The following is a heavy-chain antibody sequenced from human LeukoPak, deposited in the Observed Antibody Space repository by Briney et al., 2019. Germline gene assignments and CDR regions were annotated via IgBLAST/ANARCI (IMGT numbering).Heavy chain of an antibody. Sequence: GGSLRLSCAASGFTVSSNYMSWVRQAPGKGLEWVSVIYSGGSTYYADSVKGRFTISRDNSKNTLYLQMNSLRAEDAAVYYCARDIVATISSVWGQGTLVSVSS. D-gene: IGHD5-12*01. CDR2: IYSGGST. V-gene: IGHV3-53*01. J-gene: IGHJ4*02. CDR1: GFTVSSNY. CDR3: ARDIVATISSV.